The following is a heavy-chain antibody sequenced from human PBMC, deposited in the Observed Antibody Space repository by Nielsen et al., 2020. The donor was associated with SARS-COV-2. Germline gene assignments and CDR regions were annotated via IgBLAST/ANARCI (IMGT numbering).Heavy chain of an antibody. J-gene: IGHJ4*02. D-gene: IGHD6-13*01. Sequence: SETLSLTCTVSGGSISSGGYYWSWIRQPPGKGLEWIGEINHSGSTNYNPFLKSRVTISVDTSKNQFSLKLSSVTAADTAVYYCARGQVNIKQQLYWGGVNDYWGQGTLVTVSS. CDR1: GGSISSGGYY. CDR3: ARGQVNIKQQLYWGGVNDY. CDR2: INHSGST. V-gene: IGHV4-39*07.